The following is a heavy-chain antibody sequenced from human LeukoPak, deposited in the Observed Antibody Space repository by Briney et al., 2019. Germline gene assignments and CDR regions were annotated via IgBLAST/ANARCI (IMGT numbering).Heavy chain of an antibody. V-gene: IGHV4-59*01. CDR1: GGSINSYY. CDR2: IYNSGNT. CDR3: ARESGSYLWRSWLNP. D-gene: IGHD3-16*01. Sequence: SETLSLTCTVSGGSINSYYWTWIRQPPGKGLEWIGNIYNSGNTNYNPSLKSRVTISVDTSKNQFSLKLNSVTAADTAVYYSARESGSYLWRSWLNPWGQGTLVTVSS. J-gene: IGHJ5*02.